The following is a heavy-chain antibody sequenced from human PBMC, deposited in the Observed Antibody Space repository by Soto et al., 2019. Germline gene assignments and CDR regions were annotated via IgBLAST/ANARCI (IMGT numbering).Heavy chain of an antibody. CDR1: GFTFSSYA. CDR2: ISGSGGST. CDR3: AKIWRSRGVVVPQLLGHFAY. Sequence: GGSLRLSCAASGFTFSSYAMSWVRQAPGKGLEWVSAISGSGGSTYYADSVKGRFTISRDNSKNTLYLQMNSLRAEDTAVYYCAKIWRSRGVVVPQLLGHFAYWGQGTLVTVSS. V-gene: IGHV3-23*01. D-gene: IGHD2-2*01. J-gene: IGHJ4*02.